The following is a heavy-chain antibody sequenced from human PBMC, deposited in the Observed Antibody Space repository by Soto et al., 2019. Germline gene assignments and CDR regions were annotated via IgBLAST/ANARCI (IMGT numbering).Heavy chain of an antibody. V-gene: IGHV3-30*18. CDR3: AKIFYDFWSGYYPAGMDV. Sequence: GGSLRLSCAASGFTFSSYGMHWVRQAPGKGLEWVAVISYDGSNKYYADSVKGRFTISRDSSKNTLYLQMNSLRAEDTAVYYCAKIFYDFWSGYYPAGMDVWGQGTTVTVSS. J-gene: IGHJ6*02. CDR1: GFTFSSYG. D-gene: IGHD3-3*01. CDR2: ISYDGSNK.